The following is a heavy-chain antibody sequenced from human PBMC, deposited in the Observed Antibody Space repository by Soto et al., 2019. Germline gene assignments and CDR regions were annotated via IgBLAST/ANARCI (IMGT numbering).Heavy chain of an antibody. V-gene: IGHV3-53*01. D-gene: IGHD5-18*01. CDR1: GFSVSRNS. CDR2: FYDGGST. CDR3: ARDAGYNFDY. J-gene: IGHJ4*02. Sequence: VGSLRLSGAASGFSVSRNSMSWVRQAPGKGLEWVSIFYDGGSTFYADSVKGRFTISRDNPKNTVYLHMNNLRAEDTAVYYCARDAGYNFDYWGQGTLVTVSS.